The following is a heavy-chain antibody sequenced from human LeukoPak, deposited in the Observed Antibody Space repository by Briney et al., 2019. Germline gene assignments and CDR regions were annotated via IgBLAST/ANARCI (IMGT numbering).Heavy chain of an antibody. Sequence: GGSLRLSCAASGFTFSSYGMHWVRQAPGKGLEWVAVIWYDGSNKYYADSVKGRFTISRDNSKNTLYLQMNSLRAEDTAVYYCAKKEFDCGGDCYSSPADDYWGQGTLVTVSS. CDR3: AKKEFDCGGDCYSSPADDY. J-gene: IGHJ4*02. D-gene: IGHD2-21*02. V-gene: IGHV3-33*06. CDR1: GFTFSSYG. CDR2: IWYDGSNK.